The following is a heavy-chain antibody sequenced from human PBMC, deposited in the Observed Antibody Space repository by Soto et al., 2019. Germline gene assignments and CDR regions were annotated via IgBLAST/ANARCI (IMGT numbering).Heavy chain of an antibody. CDR3: ATAGLTGTV. Sequence: GGSLRLSCAPSGFTFSSYEMNWVRQAPGKGLEWVSYISVSGTMRFYADAVKGRFTISTDNTKKILYLQMNSLRAEDTALYYCATAGLTGTVWGQGTTVTVSS. D-gene: IGHD3-9*01. J-gene: IGHJ6*02. V-gene: IGHV3-48*03. CDR2: ISVSGTMR. CDR1: GFTFSSYE.